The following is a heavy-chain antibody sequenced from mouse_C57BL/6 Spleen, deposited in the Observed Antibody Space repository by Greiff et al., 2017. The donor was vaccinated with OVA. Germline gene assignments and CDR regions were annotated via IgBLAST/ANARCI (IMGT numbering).Heavy chain of an antibody. CDR3: ARESCYYDCYSYYFDY. CDR1: GFTFSSYG. V-gene: IGHV5-6*01. J-gene: IGHJ2*01. Sequence: EVQGVESGGDLVKPGGSLKLSCAASGFTFSSYGMSWVRPTPDKRLEWVATIRSGGSYPYYPDSVKGRFTISRDNAKNTLYLQMITLKSDDTSIYYCARESCYYDCYSYYFDYWGQGTTLTVSS. CDR2: IRSGGSYP. D-gene: IGHD2-12*01.